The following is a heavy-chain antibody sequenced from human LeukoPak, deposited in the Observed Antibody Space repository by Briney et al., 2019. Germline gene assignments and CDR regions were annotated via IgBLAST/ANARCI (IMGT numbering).Heavy chain of an antibody. D-gene: IGHD3-3*01. J-gene: IGHJ3*02. CDR2: IKQDGSEK. V-gene: IGHV3-7*01. Sequence: ETLSLTCTVSGGSISSSSYYWGWIRQPPGKGLEWVANIKQDGSEKYYVDSVKGRFTISRDNAKNSLYLQMNSLRAEDTAVYYCARDVGVVISGPGIEAFDIWGQGTMVTVSS. CDR1: GGSISSSSYY. CDR3: ARDVGVVISGPGIEAFDI.